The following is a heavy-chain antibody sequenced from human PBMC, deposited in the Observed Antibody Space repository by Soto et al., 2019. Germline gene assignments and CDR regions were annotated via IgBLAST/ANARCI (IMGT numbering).Heavy chain of an antibody. Sequence: EVQLLESGGGLVQPGGSLRLSCAASGFTFINYAMSWVRQAPGKGLEWVSTIGGGDGSTYYADSVKGRFTISRDNSKNTLYLEMNSVRDEDTAVYYCARTRASFDYYFYYGMDVWGQGTTVTVSS. J-gene: IGHJ6*02. CDR3: ARTRASFDYYFYYGMDV. V-gene: IGHV3-23*01. CDR2: IGGGDGST. CDR1: GFTFINYA.